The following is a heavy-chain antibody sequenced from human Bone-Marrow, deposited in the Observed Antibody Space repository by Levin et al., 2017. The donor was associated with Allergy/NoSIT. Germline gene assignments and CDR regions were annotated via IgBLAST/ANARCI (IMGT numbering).Heavy chain of an antibody. V-gene: IGHV3-30*04. CDR1: GFTFSSYA. CDR2: ISYDGSNK. Sequence: GGSLRLSCAASGFTFSSYAMHWVRQAPGKGLEWVAVISYDGSNKYYADSVKGRFTISRDNSKNTLYLQMNSLRAEDTAVYYCARGYDFWSGYYLWGQGTLVTVSS. CDR3: ARGYDFWSGYYL. D-gene: IGHD3-3*01. J-gene: IGHJ4*02.